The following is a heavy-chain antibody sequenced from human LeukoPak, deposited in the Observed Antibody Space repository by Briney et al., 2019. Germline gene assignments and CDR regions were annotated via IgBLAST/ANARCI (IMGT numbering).Heavy chain of an antibody. CDR1: GFTFSSYA. J-gene: IGHJ4*02. D-gene: IGHD3-9*01. CDR2: ISGGGSST. V-gene: IGHV3-23*01. CDR3: AKDRILTGYYPLYYFDY. Sequence: GGSLRLSCAASGFTFSSYAMSWVRQAPGKGLEWVSGISGGGSSTYYADSVKGRFTISRDNSKNTLSLQMDSLRAEDTAIYYCAKDRILTGYYPLYYFDYWGQRTLVTVSS.